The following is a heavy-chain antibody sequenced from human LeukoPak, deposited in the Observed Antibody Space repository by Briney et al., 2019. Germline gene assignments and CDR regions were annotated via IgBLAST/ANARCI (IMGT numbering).Heavy chain of an antibody. CDR2: IRYDGEKQ. Sequence: PGGSLRLSCAASGLTFSSYGMHWARQAPGKGLEWVTFIRYDGEKQHYVDSVKGRFTISRDNSKDTLYLQMNDVRPEDTAVYYCASSALGRADWLDPWGLGTPVTVSS. D-gene: IGHD7-27*01. V-gene: IGHV3-30*02. J-gene: IGHJ5*02. CDR1: GLTFSSYG. CDR3: ASSALGRADWLDP.